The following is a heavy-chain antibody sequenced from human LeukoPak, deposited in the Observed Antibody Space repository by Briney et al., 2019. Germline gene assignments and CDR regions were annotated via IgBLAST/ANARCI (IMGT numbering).Heavy chain of an antibody. CDR2: ISYDGSNK. V-gene: IGHV3-30*04. Sequence: PGGSLRLSCAASGFTFSSYAMHWVRQAPGKGLEWVAVISYDGSNKYYADSVKGRFTISRDNSKNTLYLQMNSLRAEDTAVYYCASRGYSYGSSFLSEHWGQGTLVTVSS. D-gene: IGHD5-18*01. J-gene: IGHJ1*01. CDR3: ASRGYSYGSSFLSEH. CDR1: GFTFSSYA.